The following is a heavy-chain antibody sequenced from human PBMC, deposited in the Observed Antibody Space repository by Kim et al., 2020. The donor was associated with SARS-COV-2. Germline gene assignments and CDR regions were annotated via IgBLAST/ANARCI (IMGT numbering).Heavy chain of an antibody. J-gene: IGHJ5*02. V-gene: IGHV3-33*01. CDR2: IWCDGSNE. CDR3: ARDRRIGP. CDR1: GFSFSSYG. Sequence: GGSLRLSCVTSGFSFSSYGMHWVRQAPGKGLEWVAVIWCDGSNEYYADSVKGRFTISRDNSKNTMYLQMNSLRVEDTAVYYCARDRRIGPWGQGTLVTVS.